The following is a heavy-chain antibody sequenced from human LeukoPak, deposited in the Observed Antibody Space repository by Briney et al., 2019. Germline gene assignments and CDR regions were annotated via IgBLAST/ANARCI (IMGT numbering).Heavy chain of an antibody. D-gene: IGHD5-12*01. CDR2: INPSSGGT. CDR3: ARVYSGYDQQPNDY. J-gene: IGHJ4*02. Sequence: ASVKVSCKASGYTFTGYYMHWVRQAPGQGLEWMGWINPSSGGTNYAQKFQGRVTMTRDTSISTAYMELSRLRSDDTAVYYCARVYSGYDQQPNDYWGQGTLVTVSS. CDR1: GYTFTGYY. V-gene: IGHV1-2*02.